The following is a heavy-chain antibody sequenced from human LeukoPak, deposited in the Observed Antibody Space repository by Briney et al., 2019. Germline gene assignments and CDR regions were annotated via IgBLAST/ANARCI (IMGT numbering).Heavy chain of an antibody. V-gene: IGHV3-20*04. CDR2: INWNGGST. CDR1: GYSFRNQW. D-gene: IGHD3-10*02. J-gene: IGHJ6*04. CDR3: AELGITMIGGV. Sequence: GESLKISCKASGYSFRNQWIGWVRQMPGKGLEWVSGINWNGGSTGYADSVKGRFTISRDNAKNSLYLQMNSLRAEDTAVYYCAELGITMIGGVWGKGTTVTISS.